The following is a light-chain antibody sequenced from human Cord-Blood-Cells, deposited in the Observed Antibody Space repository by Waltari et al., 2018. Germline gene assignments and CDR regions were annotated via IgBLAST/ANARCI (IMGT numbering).Light chain of an antibody. CDR1: QSISSY. CDR2: AAS. Sequence: DIQMTQSPSSLSASVGDRVTITCRASQSISSYLNRYQQKPGQAPKLLIYAASSLQSGVPSRFSGSGSGTDFTRTISSLQPEDFATYYCQQSYSTLTWTFGQGTKVEIK. V-gene: IGKV1-39*01. CDR3: QQSYSTLTWT. J-gene: IGKJ1*01.